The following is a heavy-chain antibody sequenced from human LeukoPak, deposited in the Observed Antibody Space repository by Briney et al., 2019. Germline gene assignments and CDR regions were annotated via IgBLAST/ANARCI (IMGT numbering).Heavy chain of an antibody. CDR1: GFTVSTNY. CDR3: ARGNYYNRVYYFDY. J-gene: IGHJ4*02. D-gene: IGHD3-22*01. CDR2: IYSGGST. Sequence: GGPLRLSCVVSGFTVSTNYMSWVRQAPGKGLEWVSVIYSGGSTYDADSVKGRFSISRDISKNTVYLQMNSLRAEDTAVYYCARGNYYNRVYYFDYWGQGTLVTVSS. V-gene: IGHV3-53*01.